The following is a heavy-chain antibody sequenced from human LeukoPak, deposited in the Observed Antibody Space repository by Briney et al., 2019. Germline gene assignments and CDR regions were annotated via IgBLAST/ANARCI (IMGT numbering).Heavy chain of an antibody. V-gene: IGHV3-9*01. CDR2: ISWNSGSI. D-gene: IGHD6-19*01. CDR3: AKVKRYSSGRYDGYDY. CDR1: GFTFGDYA. Sequence: GGSLRLSCAASGFTFGDYAMHWVRQAPGKGLEWVSGISWNSGSIGYADSVKGRFTISRDNAKNSLYLQMNSLRAEDTALYYCAKVKRYSSGRYDGYDYWGQGTLVTVSS. J-gene: IGHJ4*02.